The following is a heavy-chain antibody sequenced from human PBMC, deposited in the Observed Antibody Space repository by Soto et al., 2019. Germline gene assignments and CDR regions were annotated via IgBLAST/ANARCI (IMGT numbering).Heavy chain of an antibody. CDR1: GYTFTSYP. V-gene: IGHV1-3*01. J-gene: IGHJ6*02. CDR3: AREGQAPYYYYGMDV. CDR2: INGDNGNT. Sequence: ASVKVSCKSSGYTFTSYPMHWVRQAPGQRLEWMGWINGDNGNTKYAEKFQGRVTMTTDTSTSTAHMELRSLRSDDTAVYYCAREGQAPYYYYGMDVWAQGTAVTVSS.